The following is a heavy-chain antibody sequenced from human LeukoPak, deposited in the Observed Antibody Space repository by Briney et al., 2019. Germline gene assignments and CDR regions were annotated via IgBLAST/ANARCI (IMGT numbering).Heavy chain of an antibody. CDR2: IYHSGST. D-gene: IGHD4-23*01. V-gene: IGHV4-30-2*01. J-gene: IGHJ5*02. CDR1: GGSISSGGYS. CDR3: ARGYGGNLNWFDP. Sequence: SQTLSLTCAVSGGSISSGGYSCSWIRQPPGKGLEWIGYIYHSGSTYYNPSLKSRVTISVDRSKNQFSLKLSSVTAADTAVYYCARGYGGNLNWFDPWGQGTLVTVSS.